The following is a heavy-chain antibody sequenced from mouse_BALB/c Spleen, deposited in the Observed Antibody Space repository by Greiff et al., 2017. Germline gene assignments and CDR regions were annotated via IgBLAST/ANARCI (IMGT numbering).Heavy chain of an antibody. CDR2: ISSGSSTI. D-gene: IGHD2-1*01. V-gene: IGHV5-17*02. CDR1: GFTFSSFG. Sequence: EVQGVESGGGLVQPGGSRKLSCAASGFTFSSFGMHWVRQAPEKGLEWVAYISSGSSTIYYADTVKGRFTISRDNAKNTLYLQMSSLRSEDTAMYYCARHGNYEYWGQGTTLTVSS. CDR3: ARHGNYEY. J-gene: IGHJ2*01.